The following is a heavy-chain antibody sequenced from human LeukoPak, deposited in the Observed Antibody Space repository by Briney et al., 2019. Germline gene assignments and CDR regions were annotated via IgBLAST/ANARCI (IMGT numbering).Heavy chain of an antibody. V-gene: IGHV1-46*01. D-gene: IGHD2-8*01. J-gene: IGHJ4*02. CDR2: LYPGGDRA. CDR3: ASEVPRTSRFDH. Sequence: ASVKVSCKASGLTETTIYMHLVRQAAGQGLEWMAVLYPGGDRAIYAQRFQGTLTLTRDTSTNTVYMEVSSLASEDTAIYYCASEVPRTSRFDHWGQGTLVTVSS. CDR1: GLTETTIY.